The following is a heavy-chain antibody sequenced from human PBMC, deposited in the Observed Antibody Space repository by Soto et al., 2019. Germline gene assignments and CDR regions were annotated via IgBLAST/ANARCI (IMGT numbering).Heavy chain of an antibody. CDR1: GCSINSSNYY. V-gene: IGHV4-39*01. D-gene: IGHD3-3*01. CDR2: MYQSGST. CDR3: ATTIFGLVVTAYYFDH. Sequence: QLQLQASGPGLVKPSETLSLTCTVSGCSINSSNYYWGWIRQSPGKGLEWIGSMYQSGSTFYNPSLKSRANISVDTSKNQFSLKLTSVTAADSAVYYCATTIFGLVVTAYYFDHWCQGILVSVSS. J-gene: IGHJ4*02.